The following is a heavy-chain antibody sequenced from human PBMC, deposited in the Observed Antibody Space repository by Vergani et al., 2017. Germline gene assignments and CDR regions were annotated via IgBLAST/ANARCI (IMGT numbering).Heavy chain of an antibody. Sequence: EVQLVESGGGLVKPGGSLRLSCAAFGFTFSSYSMNWVRQAPGKGLEWVSSIRSLSSYIYYADSVKGRFTISRDNAKNSLYLQMNSLRAEDTAVYYCARDGYSGYDFPFDYWGQGTLVTVSS. CDR3: ARDGYSGYDFPFDY. J-gene: IGHJ4*02. CDR1: GFTFSSYS. CDR2: IRSLSSYI. D-gene: IGHD5-12*01. V-gene: IGHV3-21*01.